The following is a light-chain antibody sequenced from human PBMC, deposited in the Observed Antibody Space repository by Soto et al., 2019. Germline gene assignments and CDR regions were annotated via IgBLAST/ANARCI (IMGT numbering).Light chain of an antibody. Sequence: IQMTQSPSTLSASVGDRVTITCRASHNIERWMAWYQQKRGRAPSLLIFDATTLHSGVPSRFSGSGSGTEFTLTINGLQPDDFATYYCQQFAKSSTFGQGTTVEIK. CDR2: DAT. V-gene: IGKV1-5*01. J-gene: IGKJ1*01. CDR3: QQFAKSST. CDR1: HNIERW.